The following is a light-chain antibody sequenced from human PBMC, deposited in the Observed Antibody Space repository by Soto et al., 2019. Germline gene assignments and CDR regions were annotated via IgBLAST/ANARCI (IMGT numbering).Light chain of an antibody. CDR3: QQHISWPLT. CDR1: QSVSSY. CDR2: DAS. Sequence: EIVLTQSPATLSLSPGERATLSCRASQSVSSYLAWYQQKPGQAPRLLIYDASNRATGIPARFSGSGSGTDFTLTISSLEPEDFAVYYCQQHISWPLTFGGGTKVDIK. V-gene: IGKV3-11*01. J-gene: IGKJ4*01.